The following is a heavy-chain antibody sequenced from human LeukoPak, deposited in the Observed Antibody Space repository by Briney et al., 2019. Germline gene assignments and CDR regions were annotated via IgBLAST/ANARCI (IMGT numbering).Heavy chain of an antibody. CDR3: AKAPGIAVAATKIDY. D-gene: IGHD6-19*01. V-gene: IGHV3-30*18. CDR1: GLTFSSYG. J-gene: IGHJ4*02. Sequence: PGGSLRLSCAASGLTFSSYGMHWVRRAPGKGLEWVAVISYDGGKTSYADSVKGRFTISRDNSRNTLYLQMNSLRVEDTAGYFCAKAPGIAVAATKIDYWGQGNLVIVSS. CDR2: ISYDGGKT.